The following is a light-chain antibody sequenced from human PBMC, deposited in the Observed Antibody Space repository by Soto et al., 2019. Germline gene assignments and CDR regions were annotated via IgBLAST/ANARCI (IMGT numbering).Light chain of an antibody. J-gene: IGLJ1*01. CDR3: NSFTSSITYV. CDR2: DVN. CDR1: SSDIGGYNS. V-gene: IGLV2-14*01. Sequence: QSALTQPASVSGSPGQSITISCTGTSSDIGGYNSISWYQQHPGKAPKLMIYDVNNRPSGVSNRFAGSKSGNTASLTISGLQAEDEADYYCNSFTSSITYVFGTGTKVTVL.